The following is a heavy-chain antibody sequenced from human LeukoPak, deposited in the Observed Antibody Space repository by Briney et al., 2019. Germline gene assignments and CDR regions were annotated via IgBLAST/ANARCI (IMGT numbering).Heavy chain of an antibody. CDR3: ARDNGRVSTVVTRDPSSTPNYYYYGMDV. Sequence: SGGSLRLSCGASGFTFSSYAMHWVRQAPGKGLEWVAVISYDGSNKYYADSVKGRFTISRDNSKNTLYLQMNSLRAEDTAVYYCARDNGRVSTVVTRDPSSTPNYYYYGMDVWGQGTTVTVSS. V-gene: IGHV3-30*03. D-gene: IGHD4-23*01. CDR1: GFTFSSYA. CDR2: ISYDGSNK. J-gene: IGHJ6*02.